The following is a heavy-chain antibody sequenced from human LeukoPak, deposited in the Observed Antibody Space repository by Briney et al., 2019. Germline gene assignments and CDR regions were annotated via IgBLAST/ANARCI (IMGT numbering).Heavy chain of an antibody. CDR3: ARVVGVGGYSYGYIDY. D-gene: IGHD5-18*01. CDR2: IYTSGST. J-gene: IGHJ4*02. Sequence: SETLSLTCTVSGGSISSYYWSWIRQPAGKGLEWIGRIYTSGSTNYNPSLKSRVTISVDTSKNQFSLKLSSVTAADTAVYYCARVVGVGGYSYGYIDYWGQGTLVTVSS. V-gene: IGHV4-4*07. CDR1: GGSISSYY.